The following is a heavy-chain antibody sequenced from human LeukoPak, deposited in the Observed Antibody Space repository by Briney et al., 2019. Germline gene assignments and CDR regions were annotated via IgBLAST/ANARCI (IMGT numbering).Heavy chain of an antibody. CDR1: GFTFSSYS. V-gene: IGHV3-21*04. CDR3: AKGGYSTAGYYMDV. CDR2: ISSSSSYI. D-gene: IGHD4-11*01. J-gene: IGHJ6*03. Sequence: SGGSLRLSCAASGFTFSSYSMNWVRQAPGKGLEWVSSISSSSSYIYYADSVKGRFTISRDNSKNSLYLQMNSLRAEDTALYYCAKGGYSTAGYYMDVWGKGTTVTVSS.